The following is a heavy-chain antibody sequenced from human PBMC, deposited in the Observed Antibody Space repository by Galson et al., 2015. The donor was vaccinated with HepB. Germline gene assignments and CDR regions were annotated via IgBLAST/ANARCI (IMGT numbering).Heavy chain of an antibody. CDR1: GDSVSSNSAA. D-gene: IGHD6-13*01. CDR2: TYYRSKWYN. V-gene: IGHV6-1*01. Sequence: CAISGDSVSSNSAAWNWIRQSPSRGLEWLGRTYYRSKWYNDYAVSVKSRITINPDTSKNQFSLQLNSVTPEDTAVYDCARVALIAAAGTVWFDPWGQGTLVTVSS. J-gene: IGHJ5*02. CDR3: ARVALIAAAGTVWFDP.